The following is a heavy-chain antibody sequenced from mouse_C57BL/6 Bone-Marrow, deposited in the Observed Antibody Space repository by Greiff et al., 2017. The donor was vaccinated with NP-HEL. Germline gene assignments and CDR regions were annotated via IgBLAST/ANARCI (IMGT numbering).Heavy chain of an antibody. CDR2: IWSDGST. CDR1: GFSLTSYG. CDR3: ARHTVLRPYWYFDV. J-gene: IGHJ1*03. V-gene: IGHV2-6-1*01. Sequence: VQVVESGPGLVAPSQSLSITCTVSGFSLTSYGVHWVRQPPGKGLEWLVVIWSDGSTTYNSALKSRLSISKDNSKSQVFLKMNSLQTDDTAMYYCARHTVLRPYWYFDVWGTGTTVTVSS. D-gene: IGHD1-2*01.